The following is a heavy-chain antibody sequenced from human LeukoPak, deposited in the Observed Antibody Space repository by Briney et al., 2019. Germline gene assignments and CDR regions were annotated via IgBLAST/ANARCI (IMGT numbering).Heavy chain of an antibody. V-gene: IGHV4-59*06. Sequence: SETLSLTCTVSGGSISSYYWSWIRQPPEKGLEWIGYIYYSGSTYCNPSLKSRVTISVDTSKNQFSLKLSSVTAADTAVYYCARSSTSSDYYGMDVWGQGTTVTVSS. CDR3: ARSSTSSDYYGMDV. J-gene: IGHJ6*02. D-gene: IGHD2-2*01. CDR1: GGSISSYY. CDR2: IYYSGST.